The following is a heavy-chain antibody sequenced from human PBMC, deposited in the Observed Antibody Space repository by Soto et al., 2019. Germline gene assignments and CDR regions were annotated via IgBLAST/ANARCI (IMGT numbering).Heavy chain of an antibody. D-gene: IGHD3-10*01. J-gene: IGHJ4*02. V-gene: IGHV3-23*01. Sequence: VGSLRLSCAASGFTFSSSAISWVRQAPGKGLEWVSAVSANGQGIYYADSVRGRFTISRDNSKNTVFLHMDSLSAEDTAVYYCAKDRHYPRDYFHYWGQGTLVTVSS. CDR2: VSANGQGI. CDR1: GFTFSSSA. CDR3: AKDRHYPRDYFHY.